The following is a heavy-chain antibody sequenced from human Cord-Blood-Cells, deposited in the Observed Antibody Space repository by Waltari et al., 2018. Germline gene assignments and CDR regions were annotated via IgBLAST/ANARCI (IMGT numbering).Heavy chain of an antibody. CDR2: IYYSGST. V-gene: IGHV4-39*07. CDR3: ARRSGEVPAWYFDL. CDR1: GGSISSTSYS. J-gene: IGHJ2*01. Sequence: QLQLQESGPGLVKPSETLSLTCTVSGGSISSTSYSWGWTRQPPGKGLEWIGSIYYSGSTYYNPSLKSRVTISVDTSKNQFSLKLSSVTAADTAVYYCARRSGEVPAWYFDLWGRGTLVTVSS. D-gene: IGHD3-16*01.